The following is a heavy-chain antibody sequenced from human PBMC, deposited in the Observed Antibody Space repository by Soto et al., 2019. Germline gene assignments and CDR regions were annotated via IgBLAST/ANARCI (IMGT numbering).Heavy chain of an antibody. D-gene: IGHD3-22*01. CDR2: IYYSGST. J-gene: IGHJ4*02. CDR1: GGSISSYY. CDR3: ARFYYDSSGYYQIAY. Sequence: PSETLSLTCTVSGGSISSYYWSWIRQPPGKGLEWIGYIYYSGSTNYNPSLKSRVTISVDTSKNQFSLKLSSVTAADTAVYYCARFYYDSSGYYQIAYWGQGTLVTGSS. V-gene: IGHV4-59*01.